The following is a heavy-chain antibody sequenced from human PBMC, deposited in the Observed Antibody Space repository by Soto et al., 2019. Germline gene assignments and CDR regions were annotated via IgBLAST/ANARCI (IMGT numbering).Heavy chain of an antibody. V-gene: IGHV4-59*12. J-gene: IGHJ4*02. CDR1: GGSISSYY. D-gene: IGHD5-12*01. CDR2: TYHSGST. Sequence: SETLSLTCTVSGGSISSYYWSWIRQPPGKGLEWIGYTYHSGSTYYNPSLKSRVTISVDRSKNQFSLKLSSVTAADTAVYYCARGATGSIFFDYWGQGTLVTVSS. CDR3: ARGATGSIFFDY.